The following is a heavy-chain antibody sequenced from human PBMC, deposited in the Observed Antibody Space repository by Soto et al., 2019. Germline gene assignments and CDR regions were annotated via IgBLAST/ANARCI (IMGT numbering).Heavy chain of an antibody. CDR1: GFSLTTSGVG. CDR2: IYWDDDK. Sequence: QITWNESGPTVVRPTETLTLTCRFSGFSLTTSGVGVGWIRQSPGKAPEWLALIYWDDDKRYSASLKSRLTITKDTSKNQVVLTVSDLDPTDTATYYCAHRVLRTVFGLVTTTAIYFDFWDQGTPVAVSS. J-gene: IGHJ4*02. CDR3: AHRVLRTVFGLVTTTAIYFDF. D-gene: IGHD3-3*01. V-gene: IGHV2-5*02.